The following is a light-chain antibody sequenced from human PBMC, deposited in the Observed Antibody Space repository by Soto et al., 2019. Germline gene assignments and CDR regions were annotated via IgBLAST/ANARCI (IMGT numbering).Light chain of an antibody. J-gene: IGLJ1*01. CDR2: DVT. V-gene: IGLV2-14*03. CDR3: TSYRRGPLYV. Sequence: QSALTQPASVSGSPGQSTTISCTGISADVGTSNFVSWYQHHPGKAPRLIIYDVTDRPSGVSNRFSGSKSGDTASLTISGLQDEDEADYYCTSYRRGPLYVFGTGTKVTVL. CDR1: SADVGTSNF.